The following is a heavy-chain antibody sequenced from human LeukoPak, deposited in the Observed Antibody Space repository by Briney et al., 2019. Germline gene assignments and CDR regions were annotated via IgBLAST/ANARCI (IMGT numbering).Heavy chain of an antibody. V-gene: IGHV4-39*01. CDR3: ARLNSGLLWFGELPLSFDY. J-gene: IGHJ4*02. D-gene: IGHD3-10*01. Sequence: SETLSLTCTVSGGSISSSTYYWGWIRQPPGKGLEWIGSIYYSGSTYYNPSLKSRVTISVDTSKNQFSLKLSSVTAADTAVYYCARLNSGLLWFGELPLSFDYWGQGTLVTVSS. CDR1: GGSISSSTYY. CDR2: IYYSGST.